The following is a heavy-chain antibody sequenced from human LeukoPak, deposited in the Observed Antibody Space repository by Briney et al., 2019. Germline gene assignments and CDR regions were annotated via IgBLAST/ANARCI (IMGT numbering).Heavy chain of an antibody. J-gene: IGHJ5*02. V-gene: IGHV4-59*01. CDR2: IYYSGST. CDR1: GGSISSYY. Sequence: PSETLSLTCTVSGGSISSYYWSWIRQPPGKGLEWFGYIYYSGSTNYNPSLKSRVTISVDTSKNQFSLKLSSVTAADTAVYYCARAQEQWLVNWFDPWGQGTLVSVSS. CDR3: ARAQEQWLVNWFDP. D-gene: IGHD6-19*01.